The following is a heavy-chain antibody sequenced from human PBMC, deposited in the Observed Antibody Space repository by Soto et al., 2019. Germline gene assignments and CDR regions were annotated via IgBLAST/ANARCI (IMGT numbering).Heavy chain of an antibody. CDR1: GFTFTSYA. V-gene: IGHV3-23*01. D-gene: IGHD2-21*01. Sequence: EVQMLESGGALVQPGGSLRLSCEASGFTFTSYAMSWVRQAPGKGLGWVSTISSGGGSTYYADSVKGRFTISRDNSKSTLYLQMNSLRADDTAVYYCATLVAATSGCWGQGTLVTVSS. CDR2: ISSGGGST. CDR3: ATLVAATSGC. J-gene: IGHJ4*02.